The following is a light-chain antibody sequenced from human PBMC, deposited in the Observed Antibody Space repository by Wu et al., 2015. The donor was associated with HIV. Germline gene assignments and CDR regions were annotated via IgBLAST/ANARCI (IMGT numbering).Light chain of an antibody. CDR1: QSVSSSY. J-gene: IGKJ3*01. Sequence: EIVLTQSPGTLSLSPGERATLSCRASQSVSSSYLAWYQQKPGQAPRLLISGTSSRATGIPDRFSGSGSGTDFTLTISRLEPEDFAVYYCQHFGTSPFAFGPETKWISN. CDR3: QHFGTSPFA. CDR2: GTS. V-gene: IGKV3-20*01.